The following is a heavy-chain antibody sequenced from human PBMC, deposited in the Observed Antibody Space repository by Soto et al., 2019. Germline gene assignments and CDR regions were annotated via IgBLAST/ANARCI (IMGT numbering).Heavy chain of an antibody. V-gene: IGHV1-2*02. J-gene: IGHJ5*02. Sequence: ASVKVSCKASAYTFTYYYMHWVRQAPGKGLEWMGWINPNSGGTNYAKKFQGRVTMTRDTSISTAYMELSRLRSDDTAVYYCARDWRYYDSSGDFLDWFDPWGQGTLVTVSS. CDR3: ARDWRYYDSSGDFLDWFDP. CDR1: AYTFTYYY. CDR2: INPNSGGT. D-gene: IGHD3-22*01.